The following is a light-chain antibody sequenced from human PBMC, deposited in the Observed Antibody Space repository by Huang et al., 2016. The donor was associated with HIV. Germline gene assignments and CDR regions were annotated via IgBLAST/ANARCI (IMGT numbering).Light chain of an antibody. CDR2: SAS. CDR1: QSVTST. CDR3: QHYNNWPWWT. V-gene: IGKV3-15*01. J-gene: IGKJ1*01. Sequence: EVVMTHSPAILSVSPGERATLSCRASQSVTSTLAWYQQKPGQAPRLLIYSASTRATGSPARFSGSGSGTECTLTSSSLQSEDCAVYYCQHYNNWPWWTFGQGTKVEIK.